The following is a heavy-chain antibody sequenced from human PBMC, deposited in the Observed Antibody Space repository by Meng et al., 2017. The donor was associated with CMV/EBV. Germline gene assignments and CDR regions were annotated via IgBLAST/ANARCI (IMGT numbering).Heavy chain of an antibody. V-gene: IGHV4-34*01. Sequence: ESLKISCAASGFTFSSYAMSWVRQAPGKGLEWIGEINHSGSTNYNPSLKSRVTISVDTSKNQFSLKLSSVTAADTAVYYCARAYGNWGQGTLVTVSS. CDR1: GFTFSSYA. J-gene: IGHJ4*02. CDR3: ARAYGN. D-gene: IGHD4-17*01. CDR2: INHSGST.